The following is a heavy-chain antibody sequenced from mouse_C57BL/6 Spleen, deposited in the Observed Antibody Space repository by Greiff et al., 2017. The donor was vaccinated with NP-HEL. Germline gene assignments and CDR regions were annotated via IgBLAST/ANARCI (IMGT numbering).Heavy chain of an antibody. J-gene: IGHJ3*01. V-gene: IGHV1-15*01. D-gene: IGHD1-1*01. Sequence: QVQLKESGAELVRPGASVTLSCKASGYTFTDYEMHWVKQTPVHGLEWIGAIDPETGGTAYNQKFKGKAILTADKSSSTAYMELRSLTSEDSAVYYCTRGSYPPFAYWGQGTLVTVSA. CDR1: GYTFTDYE. CDR2: IDPETGGT. CDR3: TRGSYPPFAY.